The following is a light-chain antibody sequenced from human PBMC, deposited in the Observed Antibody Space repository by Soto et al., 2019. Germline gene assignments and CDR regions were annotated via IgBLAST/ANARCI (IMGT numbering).Light chain of an antibody. V-gene: IGLV1-51*01. J-gene: IGLJ2*01. Sequence: QSVVTQPPCVSAAPGQKVTISCSGSSSNIGNNYVSWYQQLPGTAPKLLIYDNNKRPSGIPDRFSGSKSGTSATLGITGLQTGDEADYYCGTWDSSLSAVVFGGGTKLTVL. CDR3: GTWDSSLSAVV. CDR1: SSNIGNNY. CDR2: DNN.